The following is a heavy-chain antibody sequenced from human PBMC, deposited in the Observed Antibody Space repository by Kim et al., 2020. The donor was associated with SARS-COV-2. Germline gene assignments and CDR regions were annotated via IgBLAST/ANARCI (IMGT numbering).Heavy chain of an antibody. CDR2: IYYSGST. J-gene: IGHJ5*02. CDR3: ARSPRYSSIGWFDP. V-gene: IGHV4-59*13. Sequence: SETLSLTCTVSGGSISSYYWSWIRQPPGKGLEWIGYIYYSGSTNYNPSLKSRVTISVDTSKNQFSLKLSSVTAADTAVYYCARSPRYSSIGWFDPWGQGTLVTVSS. D-gene: IGHD6-13*01. CDR1: GGSISSYY.